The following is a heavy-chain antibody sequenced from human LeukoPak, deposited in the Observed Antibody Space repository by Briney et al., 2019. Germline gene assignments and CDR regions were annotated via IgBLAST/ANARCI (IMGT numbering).Heavy chain of an antibody. D-gene: IGHD2-2*01. CDR2: TYYRSTWYN. Sequence: SQTLSLTCAISGDSVSSNNVSWNWIRQSLSRGLEWLGRTYYRSTWYNDYAVSVRGRITVNPDTSKNQFSLHLNSVTPEDTAVYYCARRLTQYDCFDPWGQGILVTVSS. J-gene: IGHJ5*02. CDR1: GDSVSSNNVS. V-gene: IGHV6-1*01. CDR3: ARRLTQYDCFDP.